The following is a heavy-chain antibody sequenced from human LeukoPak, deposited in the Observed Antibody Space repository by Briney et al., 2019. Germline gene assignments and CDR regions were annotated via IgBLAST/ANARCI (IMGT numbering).Heavy chain of an antibody. D-gene: IGHD6-13*01. Sequence: SETLSLTCTVSGGSISSSSYFWGWIRQAPGKGLEWIGSIYYGGRTYYNPSLKSPVTISVDTSKNQFSLKLSSVTAADTAVYYCARIEAAWRDFDYWGQGTLVTVSS. V-gene: IGHV4-39*01. CDR1: GGSISSSSYF. CDR3: ARIEAAWRDFDY. J-gene: IGHJ4*02. CDR2: IYYGGRT.